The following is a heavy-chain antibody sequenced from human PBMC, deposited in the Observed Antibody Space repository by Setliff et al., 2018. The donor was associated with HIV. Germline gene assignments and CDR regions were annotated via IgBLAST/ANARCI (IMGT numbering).Heavy chain of an antibody. CDR2: IFYTGST. Sequence: SETLSLTCSVSGGSISSSTYYWGWIRQPPGKGLEWIGDIFYTGSTYYNPSLKSRVAISIDTSENRFSLRLNSVTAADTSVYYCARRGRDGVLIVFATGFDPWGQGTLVTVSS. J-gene: IGHJ5*02. D-gene: IGHD2-8*01. CDR1: GGSISSSTYY. V-gene: IGHV4-39*01. CDR3: ARRGRDGVLIVFATGFDP.